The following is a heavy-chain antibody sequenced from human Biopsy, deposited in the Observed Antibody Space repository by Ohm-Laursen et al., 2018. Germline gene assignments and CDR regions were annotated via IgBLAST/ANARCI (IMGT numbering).Heavy chain of an antibody. CDR2: INCKTGAT. CDR3: ARDPLNGHKHFDY. J-gene: IGHJ4*02. V-gene: IGHV1-2*02. D-gene: IGHD2-8*01. CDR1: SYTFTDYN. Sequence: SVKVSCKASSYTFTDYNIHWMRQAPGHGLEWLGYINCKTGATNYAQKFQGTVTMTRDTSISTAFLALGSLRSADTAIYYCARDPLNGHKHFDYWGQGSLVTVSS.